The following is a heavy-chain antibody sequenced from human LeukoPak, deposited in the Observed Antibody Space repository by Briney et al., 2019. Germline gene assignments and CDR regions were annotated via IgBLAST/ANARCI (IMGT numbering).Heavy chain of an antibody. D-gene: IGHD3-10*01. CDR1: GFTFSSYA. V-gene: IGHV3-23*01. J-gene: IGHJ3*02. CDR2: ISGSGGST. Sequence: GGSLRLSCAASGFTFSSYAMSWVRQAPGKGLEWVSGISGSGGSTYYADSVKGRFTISRDNSKNTLYLEMNSLRADDTAVYYCAKDRCGSGSYYYSAFDIWGQGTMVTVSS. CDR3: AKDRCGSGSYYYSAFDI.